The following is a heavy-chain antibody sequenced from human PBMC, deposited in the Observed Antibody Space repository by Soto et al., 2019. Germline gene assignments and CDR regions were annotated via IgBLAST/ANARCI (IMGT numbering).Heavy chain of an antibody. CDR1: GFTFSNYA. V-gene: IGHV3-30*03. J-gene: IGHJ6*03. CDR2: ISYDGRDE. CDR3: ARRTAAAYYMDV. Sequence: QVQLVESGGGVVQPGGSLRLSCAAFGFTFSNYAMFWVRQSPGEGLEWVALISYDGRDESYVDSVKGRFSISRDNSKDTLYLQMDSLRAHDTAVYYCARRTAAAYYMDVWGKGTTVTVSS. D-gene: IGHD6-13*01.